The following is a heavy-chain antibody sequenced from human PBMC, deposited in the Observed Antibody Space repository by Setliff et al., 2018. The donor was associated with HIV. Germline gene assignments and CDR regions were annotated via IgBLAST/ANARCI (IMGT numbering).Heavy chain of an antibody. CDR3: ARVPRTGPLDY. J-gene: IGHJ4*02. Sequence: ASVKVSCKASGYTFTTYGITWVRQAPGQGLEWMGWISTYNGNTNYAQKFQGRVTMTTVTSTSTAYMELRSLRSDDTALYYCARVPRTGPLDYWGQGTLVTVSS. CDR1: GYTFTTYG. CDR2: ISTYNGNT. V-gene: IGHV1-18*01.